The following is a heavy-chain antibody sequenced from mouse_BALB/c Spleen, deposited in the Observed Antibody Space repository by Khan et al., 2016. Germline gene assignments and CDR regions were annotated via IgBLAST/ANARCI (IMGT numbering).Heavy chain of an antibody. D-gene: IGHD1-1*01. CDR3: AREGCYHVCCSMDY. CDR2: INPSNGAT. CDR1: GYSFTGYF. Sequence: VQLQQSGPELVKPGASVKVSCKASGYSFTGYFMNWVMQSHGKSLEWIGRINPSNGATLYNPKFKGKATLPVEKSSTKSHMELRTRASEDSAVFYCAREGCYHVCCSMDYWGQGASVTVSS. J-gene: IGHJ4*01. V-gene: IGHV1-20*02.